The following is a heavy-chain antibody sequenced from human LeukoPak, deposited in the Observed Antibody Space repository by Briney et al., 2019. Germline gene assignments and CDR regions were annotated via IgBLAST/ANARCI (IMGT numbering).Heavy chain of an antibody. CDR2: ISGSGGST. J-gene: IGHJ6*02. Sequence: GGSLRLSCAASGFTFSSYAMSWVRQAPGKGLEWVSAISGSGGSTYYADSVKGRFTISRDNSKRTLFLQMNSLRAEDTAVYYCTRDLMDYDVSTGLHHYYMDVWGQGTTVTVSS. CDR3: TRDLMDYDVSTGLHHYYMDV. D-gene: IGHD3-9*01. CDR1: GFTFSSYA. V-gene: IGHV3-23*01.